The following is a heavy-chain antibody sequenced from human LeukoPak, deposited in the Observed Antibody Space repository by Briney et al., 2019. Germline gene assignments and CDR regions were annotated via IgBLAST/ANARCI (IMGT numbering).Heavy chain of an antibody. J-gene: IGHJ4*02. CDR2: IYNGGSI. V-gene: IGHV3-53*01. CDR3: ILTTVTTSIEY. Sequence: GSLRLSCAASGFTVSRNYMNWVRQAPGKGLEWVSVIYNGGSIHYADSVKGRFTISSDNSKNTVYLQMNSLRAEDTAVYYCILTTVTTSIEYWGQGTLVTVSS. D-gene: IGHD4-17*01. CDR1: GFTVSRNY.